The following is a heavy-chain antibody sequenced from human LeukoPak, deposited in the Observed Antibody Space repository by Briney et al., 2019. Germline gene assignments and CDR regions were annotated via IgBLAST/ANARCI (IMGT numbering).Heavy chain of an antibody. D-gene: IGHD6-13*01. CDR3: ARAKVSGYSSSWPPLD. J-gene: IGHJ4*02. Sequence: SETLSLTCTVSGGSISSGGYYWSWIRQHPGKGLEWIGYIYYSGSTYYNPSLKSRVTISVDTSKNQFSLKLSSVTAADTAVYYCARAKVSGYSSSWPPLDWGQGTLVTVSS. CDR2: IYYSGST. V-gene: IGHV4-31*03. CDR1: GGSISSGGYY.